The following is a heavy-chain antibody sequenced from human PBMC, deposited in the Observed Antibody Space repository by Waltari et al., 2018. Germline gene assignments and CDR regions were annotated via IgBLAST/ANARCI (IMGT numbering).Heavy chain of an antibody. D-gene: IGHD3-16*01. V-gene: IGHV3-53*01. CDR2: IYSGGST. CDR3: ARDPDYDYAMDV. CDR1: GFTVSSTS. J-gene: IGHJ6*02. Sequence: EVQLVESGGGLIQPGGSLRLSCAASGFTVSSTSMSWVRQAPGKGLEVVSVIYSGGSTSYADSVKGRFTISRDNSKNTLYLQMNSLRAEDTAVYYCARDPDYDYAMDVWGQGTTVTVSS.